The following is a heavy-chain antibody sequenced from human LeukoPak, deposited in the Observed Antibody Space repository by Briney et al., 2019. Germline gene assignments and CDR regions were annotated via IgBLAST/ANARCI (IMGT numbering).Heavy chain of an antibody. Sequence: GASVKISCKASGYNFGNFCITWVRQAPGQRLEWMGLINGYKENTSYAQKFQDRVTMTSDGHTTTAYMEVGRLRSDETAIYYCAREFYRQHLSSWGQGTLVIVSS. CDR3: AREFYRQHLSS. CDR1: GYNFGNFC. D-gene: IGHD3-16*02. J-gene: IGHJ5*02. V-gene: IGHV1-18*01. CDR2: INGYKENT.